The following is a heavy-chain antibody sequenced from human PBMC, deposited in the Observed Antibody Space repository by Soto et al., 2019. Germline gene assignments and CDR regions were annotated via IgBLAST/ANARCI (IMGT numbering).Heavy chain of an antibody. D-gene: IGHD6-13*01. CDR3: TTDWYDSSSWSLTFDY. J-gene: IGHJ4*02. CDR2: ISGSGGST. CDR1: GFTFSSYA. Sequence: PGGSLRLSCAASGFTFSSYAMSWVRQAPGKGLEWVSAISGSGGSTYYADSVKGRFTISRDNSKNTLYLQMNSLKTEDTAVYYCTTDWYDSSSWSLTFDYWGQGTLVTVSS. V-gene: IGHV3-23*01.